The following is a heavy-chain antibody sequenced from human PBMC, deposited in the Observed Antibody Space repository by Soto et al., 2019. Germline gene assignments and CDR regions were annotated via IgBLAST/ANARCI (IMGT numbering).Heavy chain of an antibody. D-gene: IGHD3-10*01. Sequence: QVQLVQSGAEVKKPGSSVKVSCKASGGTFSSYIISWVRQAPGQGLEWMVRIIPIVGKANYAQKFQGRVTITANKSTNTAYMELSSLRSEDTAVYYCARYGVRGVTTMDVWGQGTTVTVSS. V-gene: IGHV1-69*02. J-gene: IGHJ6*02. CDR2: IIPIVGKA. CDR3: ARYGVRGVTTMDV. CDR1: GGTFSSYI.